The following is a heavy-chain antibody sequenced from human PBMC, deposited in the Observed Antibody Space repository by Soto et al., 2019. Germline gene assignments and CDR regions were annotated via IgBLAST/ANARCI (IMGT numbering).Heavy chain of an antibody. V-gene: IGHV6-1*01. CDR1: GDRVSSNSAA. J-gene: IGHJ6*02. CDR2: TYYRSKWYI. D-gene: IGHD3-3*01. CDR3: ARARDYDAWSGYTSQYYYYGMDV. Sequence: HSQTLSLTCAISGDRVSSNSAAWNWIRQSPSRGLEWLGRTYYRSKWYIDYALSVKSRITINPDTTKNQLSLQLDSVTPEDTAVYYCARARDYDAWSGYTSQYYYYGMDVWGQGTTVTVSS.